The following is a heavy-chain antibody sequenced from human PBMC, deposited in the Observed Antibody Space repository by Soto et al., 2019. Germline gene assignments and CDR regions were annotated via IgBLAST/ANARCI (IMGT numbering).Heavy chain of an antibody. J-gene: IGHJ3*02. CDR3: AGRSEGTAALDI. CDR2: IIPILGIA. Sequence: GASVKVSCKACGGTFSSYTISWVRQAPGQGLEWMGRIIPILGIANYAQKFQGRVTITADKSTSTAYMELSSLRSEDTAVYYCAGRSEGTAALDIWGQGKVLTVSS. V-gene: IGHV1-69*02. CDR1: GGTFSSYT. D-gene: IGHD1-1*01.